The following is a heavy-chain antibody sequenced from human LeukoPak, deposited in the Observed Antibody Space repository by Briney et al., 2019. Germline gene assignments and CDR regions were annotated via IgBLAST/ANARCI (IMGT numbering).Heavy chain of an antibody. CDR2: ISWDGGST. CDR3: AKDNRLGYCGGDCYPDY. V-gene: IGHV3-43D*03. CDR1: GFTFDDYA. Sequence: GGSLRLSCAASGFTFDDYAMHWVRQAPGKGLEWVSLISWDGGSTYYADSVKGRFTISRDNSKNSLYLQMNSLRAEDTALYYCAKDNRLGYCGGDCYPDYWGQGTLVTVSS. J-gene: IGHJ4*02. D-gene: IGHD2-21*02.